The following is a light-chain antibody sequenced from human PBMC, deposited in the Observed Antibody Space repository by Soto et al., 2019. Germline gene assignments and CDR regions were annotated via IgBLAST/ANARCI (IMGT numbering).Light chain of an antibody. V-gene: IGLV2-14*01. CDR2: EVT. CDR1: SSDVGPYNS. CDR3: SSYTRSVAYV. J-gene: IGLJ1*01. Sequence: QSALTQPASVSGSPGQSITISCTGTSSDVGPYNSVSWYQQHPGKAPKLMIYEVTNRPSGFSNRFSGSKSGNTAPLTISGLHAEDEADYYCSSYTRSVAYVFGIGTKVTVL.